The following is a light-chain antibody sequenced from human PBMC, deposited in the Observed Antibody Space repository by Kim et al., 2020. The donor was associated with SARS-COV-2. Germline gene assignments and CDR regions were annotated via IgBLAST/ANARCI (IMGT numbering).Light chain of an antibody. CDR1: SSDVGGYNY. CDR2: DVS. V-gene: IGLV2-14*03. CDR3: SSYTSSSVV. J-gene: IGLJ2*01. Sequence: QSITTSCTGTSSDVGGYNYVSWYQQHPGKAPKLMIYDVSNRPSGVSNRFSGSKSGNTASLTISGLQAEDEADYYCSSYTSSSVVFGGGTQLTVL.